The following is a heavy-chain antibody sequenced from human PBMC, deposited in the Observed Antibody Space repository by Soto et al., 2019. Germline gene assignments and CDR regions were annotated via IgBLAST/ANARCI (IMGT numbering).Heavy chain of an antibody. D-gene: IGHD5-18*01. CDR2: IFSNDEK. J-gene: IGHJ4*02. CDR3: ARAMVYRVVEVRAPDQFDY. Sequence: SGPTLVNPTDTLTLSCTVSGFSLSNARMGVSWIRQPPGKALEWLAHIFSNDEKSYSTSLKSRLTISKDTSKSQVVLTMTNMDPVDTATYYCARAMVYRVVEVRAPDQFDYWGQGTLVTVSS. CDR1: GFSLSNARMG. V-gene: IGHV2-26*01.